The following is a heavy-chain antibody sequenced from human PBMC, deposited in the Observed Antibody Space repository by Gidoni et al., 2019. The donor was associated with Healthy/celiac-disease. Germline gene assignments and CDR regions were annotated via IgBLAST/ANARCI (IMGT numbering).Heavy chain of an antibody. J-gene: IGHJ4*02. Sequence: QVQLVESGGGVVQPGRSLRLSCAASGFTFSSHGMHWVRQAPGKGLEWVAVISYDGSNKYYADSVKGRFTISRDNSKNTLYLQMNSLRAEDTAVYYCAKDSGIGYYDSSGYFDYWGQGTLDTVSS. V-gene: IGHV3-30*18. D-gene: IGHD3-22*01. CDR3: AKDSGIGYYDSSGYFDY. CDR2: ISYDGSNK. CDR1: GFTFSSHG.